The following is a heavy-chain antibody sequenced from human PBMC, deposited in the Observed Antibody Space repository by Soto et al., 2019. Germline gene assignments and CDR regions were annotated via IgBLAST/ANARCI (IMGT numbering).Heavy chain of an antibody. D-gene: IGHD6-19*01. CDR3: ARALDSSGWYGDDAFDI. CDR1: GGSISNKY. CDR2: MSSSGVT. V-gene: IGHV4-4*07. Sequence: TSETPSLSCTVSGGSISNKYWSWIRQPAGKGLEWVGRMSSSGVTNYSPSFKSRVTMSVEMSKNQFSLKLSSVTATDAAVYYCARALDSSGWYGDDAFDIWGQGTMVTVSS. J-gene: IGHJ3*02.